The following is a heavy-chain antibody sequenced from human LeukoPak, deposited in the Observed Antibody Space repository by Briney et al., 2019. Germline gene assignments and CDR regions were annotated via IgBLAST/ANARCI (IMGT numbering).Heavy chain of an antibody. CDR2: IYRNADGGTT. Sequence: GGSLRLSCAASGFTFSNAWMTWVRQAPGEGLEWVGRIYRNADGGTTDYAAPVKGRFTISRDDSKNTLYLQMNSLKTEDTAVYYCTTDSYCSTTTCYASSNYYYGLDAWGQGTSVTVSS. CDR3: TTDSYCSTTTCYASSNYYYGLDA. J-gene: IGHJ6*02. CDR1: GFTFSNAW. D-gene: IGHD2-2*01. V-gene: IGHV3-15*05.